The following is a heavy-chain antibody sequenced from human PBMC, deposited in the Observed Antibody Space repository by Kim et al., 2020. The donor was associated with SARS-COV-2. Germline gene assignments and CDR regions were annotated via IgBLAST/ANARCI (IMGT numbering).Heavy chain of an antibody. CDR1: GFTFSAYG. V-gene: IGHV3-33*06. CDR3: AKAGYRDPGDYAFDV. Sequence: GGSLRLSCAASGFTFSAYGMHWVRQAPGKGLEWVAVIWSDGNNKYYGDSVKGRFTISRDNSRNILYLKMNSLRAEDTAVYYCAKAGYRDPGDYAFDVWGQGTMVTVSS. CDR2: IWSDGNNK. D-gene: IGHD1-1*01. J-gene: IGHJ3*01.